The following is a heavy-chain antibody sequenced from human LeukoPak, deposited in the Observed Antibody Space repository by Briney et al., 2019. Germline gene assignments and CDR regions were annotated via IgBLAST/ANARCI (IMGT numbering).Heavy chain of an antibody. Sequence: GKSLRLSCAASGFTFSSYATSWVRQAPGTGLEWVSTVSGSGGTTYCADSVKVRFTISRDNSKNTLYLQVNSLGTEDTAVYYCAIWPPRRIPARLESDAFDIWGQGTMVTVSS. D-gene: IGHD6-6*01. CDR3: AIWPPRRIPARLESDAFDI. J-gene: IGHJ3*02. CDR2: VSGSGGTT. CDR1: GFTFSSYA. V-gene: IGHV3-23*01.